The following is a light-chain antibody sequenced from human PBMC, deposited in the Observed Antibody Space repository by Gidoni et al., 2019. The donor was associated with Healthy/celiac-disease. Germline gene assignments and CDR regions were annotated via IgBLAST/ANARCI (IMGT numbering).Light chain of an antibody. CDR1: QSVSSN. CDR2: GAS. CDR3: QQYNNWLLT. J-gene: IGKJ4*01. V-gene: IGKV3-15*01. Sequence: EIVMTQSPATLSVSPGERATLSGRASQSVSSNLAWYQQKPGQAPRLLFYGASTSATGSPARSRGSGSGTEFTLTISSLQSEDFAVYYCQQYNNWLLTFXGXTKVXIK.